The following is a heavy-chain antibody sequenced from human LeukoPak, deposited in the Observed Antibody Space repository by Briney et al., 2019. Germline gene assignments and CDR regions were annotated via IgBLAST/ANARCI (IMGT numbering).Heavy chain of an antibody. V-gene: IGHV1-8*02. CDR2: MNPQSGDT. CDR3: ARVPRRGDQFDP. D-gene: IGHD3-10*01. J-gene: IGHJ5*02. Sequence: ASVKVSCKAPGYTFTGYYIHWVRQAPGQGLEWMGWMNPQSGDTDYAQKFQGRVTMTRSPSMTTAYMELTSLTYEDTAVYYCARVPRRGDQFDPWGQGTLVTVSS. CDR1: GYTFTGYY.